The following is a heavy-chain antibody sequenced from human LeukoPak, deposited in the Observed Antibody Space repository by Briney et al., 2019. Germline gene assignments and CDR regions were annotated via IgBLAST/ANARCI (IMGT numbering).Heavy chain of an antibody. D-gene: IGHD6-13*01. Sequence: PSQTLSLTCTVSGGSISSGSYYWSWIRQPAGKGLEWIGRIYTSWSTNYNPSLKSRGTISVDTSKNQFSLKLSSVTAADTAVYYCARATVAAAAPGGYWGQGTLVTVSS. CDR3: ARATVAAAAPGGY. CDR2: IYTSWST. J-gene: IGHJ4*02. V-gene: IGHV4-61*02. CDR1: GGSISSGSYY.